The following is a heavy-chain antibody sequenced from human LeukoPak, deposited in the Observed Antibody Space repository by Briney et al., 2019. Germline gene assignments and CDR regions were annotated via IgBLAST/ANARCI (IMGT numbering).Heavy chain of an antibody. V-gene: IGHV3-21*04. CDR3: AKSKCSGGTCYLDY. CDR1: GFTFSRYN. CDR2: IGSSTSYI. J-gene: IGHJ4*02. D-gene: IGHD2-15*01. Sequence: PGGSLRPSCAASGFTFSRYNMNWVRQAPGKGLEWVSSIGSSTSYIYYADSVKGRFTISRDNAENSLYLQMNSLRTEDTALYYCAKSKCSGGTCYLDYWGQGTLVTVSS.